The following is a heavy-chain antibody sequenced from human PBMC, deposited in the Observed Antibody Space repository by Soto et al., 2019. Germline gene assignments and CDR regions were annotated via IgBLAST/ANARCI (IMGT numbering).Heavy chain of an antibody. CDR2: ISAHNGNT. CDR1: GYIFTSYG. J-gene: IGHJ4*02. Sequence: QAHLVQSGPEVKKPGASVKVSCKGSGYIFTSYGIAWVRQAPGQGLEWMGWISAHNGNTEDAQKVQGRVTVTRDASTSTAYLELRSLRSDDTALYCCARGRDGDYWGQGALVTVSS. CDR3: ARGRDGDY. V-gene: IGHV1-18*01.